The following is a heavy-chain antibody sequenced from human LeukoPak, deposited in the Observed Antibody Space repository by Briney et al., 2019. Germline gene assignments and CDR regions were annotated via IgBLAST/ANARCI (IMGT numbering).Heavy chain of an antibody. D-gene: IGHD3-10*02. CDR1: GFTFSSYE. CDR2: ISSSGSTI. CDR3: AELGITMIGGV. J-gene: IGHJ6*04. Sequence: PGGSLRLSCAASGFTFSSYEMNWVRQAPGKGLEWVSYISSSGSTIYYADSVKGRFTISRDNAKNSLHLQMNSLRAEDTAVYYWAELGITMIGGVWGKGTTVTISS. V-gene: IGHV3-48*03.